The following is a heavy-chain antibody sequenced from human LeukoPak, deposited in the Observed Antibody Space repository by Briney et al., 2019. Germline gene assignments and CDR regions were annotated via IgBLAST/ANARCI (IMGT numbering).Heavy chain of an antibody. CDR3: AKGSREWELLDAFDF. V-gene: IGHV3-23*01. CDR2: ISGSGVRT. J-gene: IGHJ3*01. CDR1: GFTFSSYG. D-gene: IGHD1-26*01. Sequence: GGSLRLSCAASGFTFSSYGMTWVRQAPGKGLEWVSGISGSGVRTDYADSVKGRFTISRDNVKNTLYLQVNSLGVEDTAVYYCAKGSREWELLDAFDFWGQGTMVTVSS.